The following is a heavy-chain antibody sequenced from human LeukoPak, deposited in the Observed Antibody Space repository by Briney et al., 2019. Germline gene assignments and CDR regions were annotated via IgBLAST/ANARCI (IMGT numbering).Heavy chain of an antibody. V-gene: IGHV5-51*01. Sequence: GESLKIPCKGSENSFTNCWIVWVRQMPGKGLEWVGIIYPGDSDTRYSPTSQGQVTISADRSTTTAYLQWSGLKASDTAMYYCARSIDSTTSTLPYWGQGTQVTVSS. CDR3: ARSIDSTTSTLPY. CDR2: IYPGDSDT. CDR1: ENSFTNCW. D-gene: IGHD5-24*01. J-gene: IGHJ4*02.